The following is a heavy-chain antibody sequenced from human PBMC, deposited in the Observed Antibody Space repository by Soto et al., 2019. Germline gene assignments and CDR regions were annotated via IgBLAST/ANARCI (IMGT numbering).Heavy chain of an antibody. D-gene: IGHD6-19*01. CDR1: GGTFGNYA. V-gene: IGHV1-69*06. Sequence: QLVQSGAEVKKPGSSVKVSCRASGGTFGNYAISWVRQAPGQGLEWMGGIIPVFDTPSYAQKFQGRVTITADKSTRTAYMELSSLRSEDTAVYYCARGRAEDYYYAMDVWGQGTTVTVSS. CDR3: ARGRAEDYYYAMDV. CDR2: IIPVFDTP. J-gene: IGHJ6*02.